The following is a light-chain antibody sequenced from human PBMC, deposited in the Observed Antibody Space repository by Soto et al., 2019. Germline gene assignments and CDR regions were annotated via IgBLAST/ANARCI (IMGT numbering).Light chain of an antibody. Sequence: QSALTQPASVSGSPGQSITISCTGTSSDVGAYNYVSWYQQHLGKAPKLMIYEVSNRPSGVSDRFSGSKSGNTASLTISGLQPEDEADYYCSSYTSSSTYVFGTGTKLTVL. CDR2: EVS. J-gene: IGLJ1*01. CDR3: SSYTSSSTYV. V-gene: IGLV2-14*01. CDR1: SSDVGAYNY.